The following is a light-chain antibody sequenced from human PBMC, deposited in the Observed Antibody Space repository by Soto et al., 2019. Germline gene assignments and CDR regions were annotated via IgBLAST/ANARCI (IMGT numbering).Light chain of an antibody. CDR1: SSDVGGYNY. CDR3: GSYPGGNNYVV. Sequence: QSALTQPPSASGSPGQSVTISCTGTSSDVGGYNYVSWYQQHPGKAPKLMIYEVSKRPSGVPDRFSGSKSGNTASLTVSGPQVEDEADYYCGSYPGGNNYVVFGGGTKVTVL. V-gene: IGLV2-8*01. J-gene: IGLJ2*01. CDR2: EVS.